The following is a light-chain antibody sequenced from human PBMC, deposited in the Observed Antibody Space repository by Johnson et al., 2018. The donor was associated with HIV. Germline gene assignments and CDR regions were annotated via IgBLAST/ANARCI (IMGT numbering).Light chain of an antibody. J-gene: IGLJ1*01. CDR1: SSNIGNNY. CDR3: GTWDSSLSAPWV. Sequence: QSMLTQPPSVSAAPGQKVTISCSGSSSNIGNNYVSWYQQLPVTAPKLLIYDNNKRPSGIPDRFSGSKSGTSATLGITGLQTGDEADYYCGTWDSSLSAPWVFGTGTKATVL. CDR2: DNN. V-gene: IGLV1-51*01.